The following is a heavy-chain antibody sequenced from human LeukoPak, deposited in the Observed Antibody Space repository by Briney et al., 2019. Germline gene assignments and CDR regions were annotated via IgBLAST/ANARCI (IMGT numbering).Heavy chain of an antibody. Sequence: GESLKISCKGSGYSFTSYWIGWVRQMPGKGLEWMGIIYPGDSDTRYSPSFQGQVTISADKSISTASLQWSSLKASDTAMYYCARSRDRGIAARPYDYWGQGTLVTVSS. J-gene: IGHJ4*02. CDR3: ARSRDRGIAARPYDY. D-gene: IGHD6-6*01. CDR2: IYPGDSDT. CDR1: GYSFTSYW. V-gene: IGHV5-51*01.